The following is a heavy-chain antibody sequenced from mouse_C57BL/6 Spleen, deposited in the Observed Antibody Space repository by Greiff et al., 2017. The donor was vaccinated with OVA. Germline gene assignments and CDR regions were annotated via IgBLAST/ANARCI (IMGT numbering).Heavy chain of an antibody. D-gene: IGHD2-3*01. CDR2: IWSGGST. V-gene: IGHV2-2*01. Sequence: VKLVESGPGLVQPSQSLSITCTVSGFSLTSYGVHWVRQSPGKGLEWLGVIWSGGSTDYNAAFISRLSISKDNSKSQVFFKMNSLQADDTAIYYCARNRWLPSYWYFDVWGTGTTVTVSS. CDR3: ARNRWLPSYWYFDV. CDR1: GFSLTSYG. J-gene: IGHJ1*03.